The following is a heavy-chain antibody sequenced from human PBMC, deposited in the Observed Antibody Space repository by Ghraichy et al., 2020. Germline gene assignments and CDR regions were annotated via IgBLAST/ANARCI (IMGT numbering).Heavy chain of an antibody. CDR1: GYTFTSYG. D-gene: IGHD6-6*01. CDR3: AREPLYSSSSGPLDY. CDR2: INPYNGNT. J-gene: IGHJ4*02. V-gene: IGHV1-18*01. Sequence: ASVKVSCKASGYTFTSYGISWVRQAPGQGLEWMGWINPYNGNTNYAQKLQGRVTMTPDTSTSTAYMDLRSLRPDDTAVDYCAREPLYSSSSGPLDYWGQGTLVTVSS.